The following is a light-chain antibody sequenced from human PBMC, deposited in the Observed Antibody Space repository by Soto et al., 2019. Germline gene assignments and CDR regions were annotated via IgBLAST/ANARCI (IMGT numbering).Light chain of an antibody. Sequence: EIVLTQSPATLSLSPGERATLSCRASQSVTSNYLAWYQQKPGQAPRLLIYGASSRATGIPDRFSGSGSGTDFTLTISRLEAEDFAVYYCQQYGSSVTFGPGTKVDI. CDR2: GAS. J-gene: IGKJ3*01. CDR1: QSVTSNY. V-gene: IGKV3-20*01. CDR3: QQYGSSVT.